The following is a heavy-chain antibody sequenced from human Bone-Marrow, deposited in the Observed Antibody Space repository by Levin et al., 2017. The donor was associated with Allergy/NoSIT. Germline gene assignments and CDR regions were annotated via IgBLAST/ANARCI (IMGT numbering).Heavy chain of an antibody. CDR1: GGSISSSSYY. CDR3: ARADKPYYDFWSGYSSSTYYYYGMDV. Sequence: SCTVSGGSISSSSYYWGWIRQPPGKGLEWIGSIYYSGSTYYNPSLKSRVTISVDTSKNQFSLKLSSVTAADTAVYYCARADKPYYDFWSGYSSSTYYYYGMDVWGQGTTVTVSS. CDR2: IYYSGST. J-gene: IGHJ6*02. D-gene: IGHD3-3*01. V-gene: IGHV4-39*07.